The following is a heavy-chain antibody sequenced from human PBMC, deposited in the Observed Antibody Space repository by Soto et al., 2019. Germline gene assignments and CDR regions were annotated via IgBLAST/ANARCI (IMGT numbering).Heavy chain of an antibody. CDR1: GFTFSGSA. J-gene: IGHJ4*02. CDR3: TRLYGSSWPDY. V-gene: IGHV3-73*01. Sequence: EVQLVESGGGLVQPGGSLKLSCAASGFTFSGSAMHWVRQASGKGLEWVGRIRSKANNYATAYAASVKGRFTISRDDSKNTAYLQMNRLKTEDTAMYYCTRLYGSSWPDYWGQGTLVTVSS. CDR2: IRSKANNYAT. D-gene: IGHD6-13*01.